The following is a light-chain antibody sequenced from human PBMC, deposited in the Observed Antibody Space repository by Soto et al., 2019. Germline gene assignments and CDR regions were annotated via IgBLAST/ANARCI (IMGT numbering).Light chain of an antibody. J-gene: IGLJ1*01. CDR2: DVT. CDR1: RSDVGGYNY. CDR3: SSYTSSSTYV. V-gene: IGLV2-14*01. Sequence: QSALTQPASVSGSPGQSITISCTGTRSDVGGYNYVYWHQQHPGKAPKLMIYDVTNRPSGVSDRFSGSKSGNTASLTISGLQAEDEAEYYCSSYTSSSTYVFGARTKVTV.